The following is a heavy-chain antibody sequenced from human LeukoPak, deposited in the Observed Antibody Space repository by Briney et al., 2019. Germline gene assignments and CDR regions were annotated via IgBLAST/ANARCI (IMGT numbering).Heavy chain of an antibody. Sequence: SETLSLTCAVYGGSFSGYYWSWIRQPPGKGLEWIGEINHSGSTNYNPSLKSRVTISVDTSKNQFSLKLNSVTAADTAVYYCARRVRGWHSDYWGQGTLVTVSS. J-gene: IGHJ4*02. D-gene: IGHD6-19*01. CDR1: GGSFSGYY. CDR2: INHSGST. V-gene: IGHV4-34*01. CDR3: ARRVRGWHSDY.